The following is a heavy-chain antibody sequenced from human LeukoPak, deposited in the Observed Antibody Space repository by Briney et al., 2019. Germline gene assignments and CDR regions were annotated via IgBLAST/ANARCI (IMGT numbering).Heavy chain of an antibody. Sequence: GGSLRLSCAASGFTFSNYGMPWVRQTPDEGLEWVAFIRSDSSYIYYLESVKGRFTVSRDNSKNTLFLQMHSLRPEDTAVYYYVKDPSGAAAAGTFDYWGQGTLVTVSS. CDR1: GFTFSNYG. V-gene: IGHV3-30*02. D-gene: IGHD6-13*01. J-gene: IGHJ4*02. CDR2: IRSDSSYI. CDR3: VKDPSGAAAAGTFDY.